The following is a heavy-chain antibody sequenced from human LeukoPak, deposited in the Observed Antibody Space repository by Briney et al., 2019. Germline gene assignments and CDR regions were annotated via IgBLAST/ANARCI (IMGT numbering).Heavy chain of an antibody. V-gene: IGHV3-30*18. CDR1: GFTFSSYG. CDR3: AKDGYQQRLTTVDY. D-gene: IGHD4-17*01. CDR2: ISYDGSNK. Sequence: GSLRLSCAASGFTFSSYGMHWVRQAPGKGLEWVAVISYDGSNKYYADSVKGRFTISRDNSKNTLYLQMNSLRAEDTAVYYCAKDGYQQRLTTVDYWGQGTLVTVSS. J-gene: IGHJ4*02.